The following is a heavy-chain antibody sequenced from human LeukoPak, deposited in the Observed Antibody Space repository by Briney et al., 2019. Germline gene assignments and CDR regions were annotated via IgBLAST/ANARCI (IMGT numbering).Heavy chain of an antibody. CDR1: GFTFSSNG. D-gene: IGHD6-13*01. Sequence: GGSLRLSCAASGFTFSSNGMNWVRQAPGKGLEWVSYISATGGTIYYADSVKGRFTISRDNSKNTLYLQMNSLRAEDTAVYYCARETRSSWFDYWGQGTLVTVSS. V-gene: IGHV3-48*01. J-gene: IGHJ4*02. CDR2: ISATGGTI. CDR3: ARETRSSWFDY.